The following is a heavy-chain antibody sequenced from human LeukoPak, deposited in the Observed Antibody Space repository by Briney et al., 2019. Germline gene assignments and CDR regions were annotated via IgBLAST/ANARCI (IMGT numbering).Heavy chain of an antibody. CDR3: ARDRVGATHLDY. CDR2: INHSGST. J-gene: IGHJ4*02. V-gene: IGHV4-34*01. Sequence: SETLSLTCAVYGGSFSGYYWSWFRQPPGKGLEWIGEINHSGSTNYQPSLKSRVTISVDTSKSQFSLKLSSVTATDTAVYYCARDRVGATHLDYWGQGTLVTVSS. D-gene: IGHD1-26*01. CDR1: GGSFSGYY.